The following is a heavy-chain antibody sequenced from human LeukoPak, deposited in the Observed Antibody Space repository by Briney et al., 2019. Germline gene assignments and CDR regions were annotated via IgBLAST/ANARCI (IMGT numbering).Heavy chain of an antibody. D-gene: IGHD3-16*01. V-gene: IGHV3-7*03. CDR2: IHQGGSEK. J-gene: IGHJ4*02. CDR1: GFTFSRYW. Sequence: GGSLRLSCAASGFTFSRYWMSWVRQAPGKGLEWVANIHQGGSEKYYVDSVKGRFTISRDNAKNSLYLQMNSLRAEDTAVYYCARRAAFFDYWGQGTLVTVSS. CDR3: ARRAAFFDY.